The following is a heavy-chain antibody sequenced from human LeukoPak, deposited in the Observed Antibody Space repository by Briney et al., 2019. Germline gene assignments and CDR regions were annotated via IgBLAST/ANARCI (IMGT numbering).Heavy chain of an antibody. V-gene: IGHV3-21*01. CDR2: ISSSSSYI. D-gene: IGHD1-26*01. Sequence: GGSLRLSCAASGFTFSSYSMNWVRQAPGKGLEWVSSISSSSSYIYYADSVKGRFTISRDNSKNTLYLQMNRLRAEDTAVYYCAREVGATRYLDYWGQGTLVTVSS. J-gene: IGHJ4*02. CDR1: GFTFSSYS. CDR3: AREVGATRYLDY.